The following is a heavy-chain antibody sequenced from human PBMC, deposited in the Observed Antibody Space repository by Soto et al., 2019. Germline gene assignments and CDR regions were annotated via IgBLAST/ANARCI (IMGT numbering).Heavy chain of an antibody. J-gene: IGHJ6*02. Sequence: SVKVSCKASGGTFSSYAISWVRQAPGQGLEWMGWIIPIFGTANYAQKFQGRVTITADESTSTAYMELSSLRSEDTAVYYCARNFGDSGYDGDYYGMDVWGQGTTVTVSS. CDR3: ARNFGDSGYDGDYYGMDV. D-gene: IGHD5-12*01. CDR1: GGTFSSYA. V-gene: IGHV1-69*13. CDR2: IIPIFGTA.